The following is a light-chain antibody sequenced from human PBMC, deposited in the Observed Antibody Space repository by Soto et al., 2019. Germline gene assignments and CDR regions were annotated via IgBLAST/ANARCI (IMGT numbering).Light chain of an antibody. Sequence: EIVLTQSPGTLSLSLGERATLSCRASQSVSSNYLAWYQQKPGQAPRLLIYATSSRATGIPDRFSGSGSGTDFTLTISRLEPEDFAVYYCQQYGNSPRYSFGQETKLEIK. CDR2: ATS. J-gene: IGKJ2*03. V-gene: IGKV3-20*01. CDR3: QQYGNSPRYS. CDR1: QSVSSNY.